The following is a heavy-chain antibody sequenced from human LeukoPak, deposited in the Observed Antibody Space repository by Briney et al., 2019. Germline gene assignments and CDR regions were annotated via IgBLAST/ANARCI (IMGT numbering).Heavy chain of an antibody. Sequence: GESLKISCKGSGYSFTSYWIGWVRQMPGKGLEWMGIIYPVDSDTRYSPSFQGQVTISADKSISTAYLQWSSLKASDTAMYYCARHSSYCSGGSCYVDAFDIWGQGTMVTVSS. J-gene: IGHJ3*02. CDR2: IYPVDSDT. CDR1: GYSFTSYW. D-gene: IGHD2-15*01. V-gene: IGHV5-51*01. CDR3: ARHSSYCSGGSCYVDAFDI.